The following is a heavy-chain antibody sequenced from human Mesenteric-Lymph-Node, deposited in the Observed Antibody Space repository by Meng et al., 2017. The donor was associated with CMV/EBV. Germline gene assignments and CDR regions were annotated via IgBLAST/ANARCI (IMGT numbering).Heavy chain of an antibody. CDR2: INNSGST. CDR1: WGSFSGSG. D-gene: IGHD3-9*01. CDR3: ARGSSYDILTGYFDY. J-gene: IGHJ4*02. Sequence: QLTLDLWGRGLLNPCGTRFAPSASHWGSFSGSGWNWIRQSPKKGLGWIGEINNSGSTTYNPSFTSRIIISVDTSTNQIPLNMSSVTAADTAVYYCARGSSYDILTGYFDYWGQGALVTVSS. V-gene: IGHV4-34*01.